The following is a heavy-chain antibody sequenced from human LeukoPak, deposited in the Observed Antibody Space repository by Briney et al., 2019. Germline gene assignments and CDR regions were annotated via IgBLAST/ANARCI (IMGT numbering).Heavy chain of an antibody. V-gene: IGHV1-69*06. CDR2: IIPIFGTA. CDR1: GGTFSSYA. CDR3: ARRAGTVTTFYYYYYMDV. D-gene: IGHD4-17*01. Sequence: SVKVSCKASGGTFSSYAISWVRQAPGQGLEWMGGIIPIFGTANYAQKFQGRVTITADKSTSTAYMELSSLRSEDTAVYYCARRAGTVTTFYYYYYMDVWGKGTTVTVSS. J-gene: IGHJ6*03.